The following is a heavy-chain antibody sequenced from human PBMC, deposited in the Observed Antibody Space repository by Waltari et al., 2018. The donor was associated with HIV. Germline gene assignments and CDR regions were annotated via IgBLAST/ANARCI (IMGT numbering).Heavy chain of an antibody. CDR1: GGSFSGSY. Sequence: QVQLRQWGAGLLKPSETLSLTCAVYGGSFSGSYWRWIRQPPGKGLEWIGEINHSGSTNYNPSLKSRVTISVDTSKNQFSLKPTSVTAADTAVFYCARARLVSRGQYCSTTSCLPHYYYYYGMDVWGQGTTVTVSS. J-gene: IGHJ6*02. V-gene: IGHV4-34*01. CDR3: ARARLVSRGQYCSTTSCLPHYYYYYGMDV. D-gene: IGHD2-2*01. CDR2: INHSGST.